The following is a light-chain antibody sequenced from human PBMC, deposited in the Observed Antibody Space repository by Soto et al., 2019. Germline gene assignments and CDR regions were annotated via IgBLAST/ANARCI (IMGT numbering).Light chain of an antibody. J-gene: IGKJ4*01. CDR1: QTIGDY. V-gene: IGKV1-39*01. Sequence: DIQLTQSPSSLSASVGDRVSIACRASQTIGDYLNWYQQKPGQAPRLLIYIASNLQSGVPSRFSGSGSGTDFTLTISSLQPDDFATYFCQQSFGSPSVTFGGGTKVEIK. CDR3: QQSFGSPSVT. CDR2: IAS.